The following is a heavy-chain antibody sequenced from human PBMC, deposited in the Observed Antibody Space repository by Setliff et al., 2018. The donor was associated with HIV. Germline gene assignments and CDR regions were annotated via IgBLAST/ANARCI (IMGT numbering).Heavy chain of an antibody. D-gene: IGHD5-12*01. V-gene: IGHV1-18*01. Sequence: GASVKVSCKPSGYTFTTYGLSWVRQAPGQGLEWMGWISTYSDETSYSQNLQGRLTMTTDTSTGTAYMELRSLRSDDTAVYYCATGKNSGYDSDAFDIWGRGTMVTVSS. CDR3: ATGKNSGYDSDAFDI. CDR1: GYTFTTYG. J-gene: IGHJ3*02. CDR2: ISTYSDET.